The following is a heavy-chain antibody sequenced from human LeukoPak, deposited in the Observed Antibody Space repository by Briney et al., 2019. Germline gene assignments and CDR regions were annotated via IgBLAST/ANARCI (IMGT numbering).Heavy chain of an antibody. Sequence: GGSLRLSCTASGFTFGDYAMSWVRQAPGKGLEWVANIRQDGSDKYYVDSVKGRFTISRDNAKNSLYLQMNSLRVEDTAVYYCARDGGSAIPFDYWGQGTLVTVSS. V-gene: IGHV3-7*01. CDR3: ARDGGSAIPFDY. J-gene: IGHJ4*02. CDR1: GFTFGDYA. CDR2: IRQDGSDK.